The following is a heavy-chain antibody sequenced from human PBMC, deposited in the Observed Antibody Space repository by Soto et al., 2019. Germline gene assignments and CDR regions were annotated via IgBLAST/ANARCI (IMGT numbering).Heavy chain of an antibody. CDR2: TYYRSKWYN. J-gene: IGHJ5*02. Sequence: SQTLSLTCAISGDSVSSNSAAWNWIRQSPSRGLEWLGRTYYRSKWYNDYAVSVKSRITINPDTSKYQFSLQLNSVTPEDTAVYYCARDYYGSGSYYKILVYNWFDPWGQGTLVTVSS. CDR1: GDSVSSNSAA. V-gene: IGHV6-1*01. D-gene: IGHD3-10*01. CDR3: ARDYYGSGSYYKILVYNWFDP.